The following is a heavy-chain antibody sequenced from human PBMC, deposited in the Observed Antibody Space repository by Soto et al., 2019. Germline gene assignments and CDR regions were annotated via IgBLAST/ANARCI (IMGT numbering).Heavy chain of an antibody. CDR3: AGIGEDVYYGMDV. D-gene: IGHD2-21*01. CDR2: IYSRGDT. Sequence: PSETLSLTCSVSGGSMRSYYWNWLRQPAGKGLEWIGRIYSRGDTNYNPSVKSRVTMSVDTSKNEFSLRLYSVTAADTAVYYCAGIGEDVYYGMDVWGQGTTVTVSS. V-gene: IGHV4-4*07. CDR1: GGSMRSYY. J-gene: IGHJ6*02.